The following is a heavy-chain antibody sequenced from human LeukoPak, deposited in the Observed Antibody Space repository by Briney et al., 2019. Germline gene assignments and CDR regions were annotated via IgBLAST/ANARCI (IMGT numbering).Heavy chain of an antibody. Sequence: GASAKVSCKASGGTFSSYAISWVRQAPGQGLEWMGGIIPIFGTANYAQKFQGRVTITADESTSTAYMELSSLRSEDTAVYYCARKNPYYYYMDVWGKGTTVTVSS. D-gene: IGHD1-14*01. CDR1: GGTFSSYA. CDR2: IIPIFGTA. J-gene: IGHJ6*03. V-gene: IGHV1-69*13. CDR3: ARKNPYYYYMDV.